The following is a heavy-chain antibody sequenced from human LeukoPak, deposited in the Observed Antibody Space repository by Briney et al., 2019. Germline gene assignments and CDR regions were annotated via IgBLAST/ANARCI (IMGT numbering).Heavy chain of an antibody. Sequence: GGSLRLSCAASGFTFSSYGMHWVRQAPGKGLEWVAVISYDGSNKYYADSVKGRFTISRDNSKNTLYLQMNSLGAEDTAVNYCAKPGSSSWYGAFDYWGQGTLVTVSS. V-gene: IGHV3-30*18. J-gene: IGHJ4*02. CDR1: GFTFSSYG. CDR3: AKPGSSSWYGAFDY. D-gene: IGHD6-13*01. CDR2: ISYDGSNK.